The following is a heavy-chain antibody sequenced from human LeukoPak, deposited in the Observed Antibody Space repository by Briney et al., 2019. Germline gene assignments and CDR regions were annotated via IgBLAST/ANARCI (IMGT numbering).Heavy chain of an antibody. D-gene: IGHD5-24*01. CDR3: ARVGGYNSPLDY. CDR1: GGSISNYY. CDR2: VYYSGST. Sequence: SETLSLTCTVSGGSISNYYWGWIRQPPGKGLEWIGYVYYSGSTNYNPSLKSRVTISVDTSENQFSLKLTSVTAADTAVYYCARVGGYNSPLDYWGQGTLVTVSS. V-gene: IGHV4-59*01. J-gene: IGHJ4*02.